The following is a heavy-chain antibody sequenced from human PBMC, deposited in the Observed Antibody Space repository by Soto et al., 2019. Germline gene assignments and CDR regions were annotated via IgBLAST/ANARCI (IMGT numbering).Heavy chain of an antibody. CDR3: TKEATGPFDF. CDR2: VYPMVSDV. CDR1: GYRSTSSW. V-gene: IGHV5-51*01. Sequence: GEALKISCERSGYRSTSSWIGWVRQMPGKSLEWLGNVYPMVSDVRYSPSFEGRVTISADNSINTPYFHLLNLKASDTPLYNCTKEATGPFDFWGQGTPVIVSS. J-gene: IGHJ4*01.